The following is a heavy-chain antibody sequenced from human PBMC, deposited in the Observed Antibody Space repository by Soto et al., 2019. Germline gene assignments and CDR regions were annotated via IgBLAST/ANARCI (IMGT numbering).Heavy chain of an antibody. CDR3: AIGGSTGWYEAFEI. CDR2: ISGSGGST. CDR1: GFTFSSYV. V-gene: IGHV3-23*01. J-gene: IGHJ3*02. Sequence: EVQLLESGGGLVQPGGSLRLSCAASGFTFSSYVMNWVRQAPGKGLEWVSTISGSGGSTYYADSVEGRFTFSSDNSKNTLHLLLTRLRAEDTAVYYCAIGGSTGWYEAFEIWGQGTMVTVSS. D-gene: IGHD6-19*01.